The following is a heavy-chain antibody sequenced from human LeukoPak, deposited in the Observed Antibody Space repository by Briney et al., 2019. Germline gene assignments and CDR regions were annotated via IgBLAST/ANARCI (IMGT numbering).Heavy chain of an antibody. CDR2: IYYSGST. Sequence: PSETLSLTCTVPGGSISSSSYYWGWIRQPPGKGLEWIGSIYYSGSTYYNPSLKSRVTISVDTSKNQFSLKLSSVTAADTAVYYCARQGNPFDYWGQGTLVTVSS. CDR1: GGSISSSSYY. V-gene: IGHV4-39*01. CDR3: ARQGNPFDY. J-gene: IGHJ4*02.